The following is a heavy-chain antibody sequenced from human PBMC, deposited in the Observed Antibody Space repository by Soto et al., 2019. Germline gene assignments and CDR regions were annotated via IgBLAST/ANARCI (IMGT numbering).Heavy chain of an antibody. D-gene: IGHD4-17*01. Sequence: EVQLVESGGGLVQPGGSLRLSCAASGFTFSSYSMNWVRQAPGKGLEWVSYISSSSSTIYYADSVKGRFTISRDNAKNSLYLQMNSLRDGDTAVYYCARERRLRRNRGGYFDYWGQGTLVTVSS. V-gene: IGHV3-48*02. CDR1: GFTFSSYS. CDR2: ISSSSSTI. J-gene: IGHJ4*02. CDR3: ARERRLRRNRGGYFDY.